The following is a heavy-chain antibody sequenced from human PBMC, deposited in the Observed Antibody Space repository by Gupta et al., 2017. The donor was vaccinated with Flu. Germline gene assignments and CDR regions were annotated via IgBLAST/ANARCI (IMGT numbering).Heavy chain of an antibody. CDR2: ISGESTYI. D-gene: IGHD2-8*01. V-gene: IGHV3-21*01. J-gene: IGHJ4*02. CDR3: ARARTPCTNVICYRFDS. Sequence: PGRGVEWVASISGESTYISYADSIKGRFSISRDNAKSSLHLQMNSLQVEDTALYYCARARTPCTNVICYRFDSWGQGTLVTVSS.